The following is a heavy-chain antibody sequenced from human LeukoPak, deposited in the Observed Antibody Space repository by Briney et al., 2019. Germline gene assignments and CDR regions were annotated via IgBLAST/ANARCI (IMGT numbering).Heavy chain of an antibody. CDR1: GFTFSSYA. V-gene: IGHV3-23*01. D-gene: IGHD3-10*01. CDR2: ISGSGGNT. J-gene: IGHJ6*02. Sequence: PGGSLRLSCAASGFTFSSYAMSWFRQAPGKGLEWVSAISGSGGNTYYADSVKGRFTISRDNSKNTLYLQMNSLRAEDTAVYYCAKVGGKAMVRGVIISQYYYYGMDVWGQGTTVTVSS. CDR3: AKVGGKAMVRGVIISQYYYYGMDV.